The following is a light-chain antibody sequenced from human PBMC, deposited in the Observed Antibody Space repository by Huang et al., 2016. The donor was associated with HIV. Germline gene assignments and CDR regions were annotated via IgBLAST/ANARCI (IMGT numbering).Light chain of an antibody. V-gene: IGKV2-30*01. CDR3: MQSTHWPWT. J-gene: IGKJ1*01. Sequence: DVVMIQSPLSLPVTLGHPASISCRSSHSLVYNDGNTYLNWFQQRPGQSPRRLIYKVSNRDSGVPGRFSGSGSGTDFTRKISRVEADDVGIYYCMQSTHWPWTFGQGTTVEIK. CDR1: HSLVYNDGNTY. CDR2: KVS.